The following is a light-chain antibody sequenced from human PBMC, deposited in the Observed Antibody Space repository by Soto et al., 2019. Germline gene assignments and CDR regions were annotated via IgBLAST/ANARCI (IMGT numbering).Light chain of an antibody. CDR2: LGS. CDR1: QSLLHSNGYNY. J-gene: IGKJ5*01. V-gene: IGKV2-28*01. CDR3: IQALQTPPT. Sequence: DIVMTQSPLSLPVTPGEPASISCRSSQSLLHSNGYNYLDWYLQKPGQSPQLLIYLGSNRASGVPDRFSGSGSGTDFPLKISRVEAEDVGVYYCIQALQTPPTFGQGTRLEIK.